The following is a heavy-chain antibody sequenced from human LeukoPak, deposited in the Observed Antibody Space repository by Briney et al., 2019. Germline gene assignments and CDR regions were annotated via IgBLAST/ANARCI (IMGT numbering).Heavy chain of an antibody. D-gene: IGHD5-24*01. CDR1: GYSINSGYY. CDR2: IYHSGTT. CDR3: ARLRDLYNCFDP. V-gene: IGHV4-38-2*01. J-gene: IGHJ5*02. Sequence: RSSETLSLTCAVSGYSINSGYYWGRIRQPPGKGLEWIGSIYHSGTTSYNPSLKSRVTMSVDTSKNQFSLKLSSVTAADTAVYYCARLRDLYNCFDPWGQGTLVTVSS.